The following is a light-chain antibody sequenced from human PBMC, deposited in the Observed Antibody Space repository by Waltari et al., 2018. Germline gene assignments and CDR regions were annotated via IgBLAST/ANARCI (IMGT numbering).Light chain of an antibody. Sequence: QSVLTQPPSVSGAPGQRVTISCTGSSSNLGAGYDVHWYQQLPGTAPKLLSYVNTNRPSGVPDRISASKSGTAASLAITGLQAEDEADYYGQAYDSSLTAGVFGGGTKLTVL. V-gene: IGLV1-40*01. CDR3: QAYDSSLTAGV. CDR2: VNT. CDR1: SSNLGAGYD. J-gene: IGLJ3*02.